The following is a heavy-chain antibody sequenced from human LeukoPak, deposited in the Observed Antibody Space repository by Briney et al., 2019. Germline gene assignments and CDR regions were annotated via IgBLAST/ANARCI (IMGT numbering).Heavy chain of an antibody. CDR1: GFTFSIFG. D-gene: IGHD1/OR15-1a*01. CDR3: AKINNVDDF. J-gene: IGHJ4*02. CDR2: ISPDGNRE. Sequence: PGRSLRLSCAASGFTFSIFGIHWVRQAPGKGLEWVAAISPDGNREYYTESVKGRFTVSRDNSNNMIYLQINSLRGEYSAVYYCAKINNVDDFWGQGTLVTVSS. V-gene: IGHV3-30*18.